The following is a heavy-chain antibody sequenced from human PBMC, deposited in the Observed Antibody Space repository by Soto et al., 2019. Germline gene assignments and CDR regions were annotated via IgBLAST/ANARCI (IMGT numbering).Heavy chain of an antibody. Sequence: EVRLLESGGGLVQPGGSLRLSCVASGFTFSNYAMSWVRQAPGKGLEWVSVVTGRSSSTYYADSVEGRFTISRDNSRNTLFLQMDSPGAEDTAVYYCAKQLPSKKNPRRWADAFHIWGQGTILTVSS. J-gene: IGHJ3*02. CDR1: GFTFSNYA. V-gene: IGHV3-23*01. CDR3: AKQLPSKKNPRRWADAFHI. D-gene: IGHD6-6*01. CDR2: VTGRSSST.